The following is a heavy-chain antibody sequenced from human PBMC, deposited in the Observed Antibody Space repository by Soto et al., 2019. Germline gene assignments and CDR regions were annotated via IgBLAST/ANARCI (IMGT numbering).Heavy chain of an antibody. V-gene: IGHV1-69*01. D-gene: IGHD5-12*01. Sequence: QVQLVQSGAEVKKPGSSVNVSCKASGGTFSSYAINWVRQAPGQGLEWMGGIIPIFGTANYAQKFQGRVTITADESTSTAYMELSSLRSEDTAVYYCARPVEMATISRSYLFYWGQGTLVTVSS. CDR2: IIPIFGTA. CDR1: GGTFSSYA. CDR3: ARPVEMATISRSYLFY. J-gene: IGHJ4*02.